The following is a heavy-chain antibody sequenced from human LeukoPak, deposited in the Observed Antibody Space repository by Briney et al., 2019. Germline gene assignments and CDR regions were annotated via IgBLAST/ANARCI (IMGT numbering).Heavy chain of an antibody. V-gene: IGHV3-30*18. J-gene: IGHJ6*03. CDR1: GFILRKYG. Sequence: GGSLRLSCAASGFILRKYGMQWVRQATGKGVEGVALISSDGSNKYYGDSVKGGFTISRENSKKTVYLEMNRRRGADTALYYCAKDVRGAAPGSAYYYMDVWGKGTTLTVSS. CDR3: AKDVRGAAPGSAYYYMDV. CDR2: ISSDGSNK. D-gene: IGHD3-10*02.